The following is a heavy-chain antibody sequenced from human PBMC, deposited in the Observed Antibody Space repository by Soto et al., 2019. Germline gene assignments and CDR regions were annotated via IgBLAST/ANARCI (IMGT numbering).Heavy chain of an antibody. CDR3: ARAGAAPYYYYGMDV. V-gene: IGHV1-18*01. Sequence: QVQLVQSGAEVRKPGASVKVSCKASGYTFTSSGISWLRQAPGQGLEWMGWISTYNGDTNDAPKFQDRVTMTIDRATRTAYMELRSLGSADAAVYYCARAGAAPYYYYGMDVWGQGTRVTVSS. CDR1: GYTFTSSG. D-gene: IGHD2-15*01. CDR2: ISTYNGDT. J-gene: IGHJ6*02.